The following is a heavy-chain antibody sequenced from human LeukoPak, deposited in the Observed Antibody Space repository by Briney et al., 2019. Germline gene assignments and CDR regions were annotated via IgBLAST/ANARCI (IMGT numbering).Heavy chain of an antibody. V-gene: IGHV1-8*03. CDR1: GYTFTSYD. Sequence: GASVKVSCKASGYTFTSYDINWVRQATGQGLEWMGWMNPNSGNTGYAQKFQGRVTITRNTSISTAYMELSSLRSEDTAVYYCARGRLGYCTNGVCYALDPWGQGTLVTVSS. J-gene: IGHJ5*02. CDR2: MNPNSGNT. CDR3: ARGRLGYCTNGVCYALDP. D-gene: IGHD2-8*01.